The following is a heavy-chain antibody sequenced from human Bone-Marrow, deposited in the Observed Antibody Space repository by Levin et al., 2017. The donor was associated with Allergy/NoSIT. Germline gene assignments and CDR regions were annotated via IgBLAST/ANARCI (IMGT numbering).Heavy chain of an antibody. CDR2: LSGSGSSK. CDR1: GFTFSSYA. D-gene: IGHD1-14*01. Sequence: PGGSLRLSCAASGFTFSSYAMSWVRQAPGKGLEWVSTLSGSGSSKDYADSVKGRFTISRDNSKNTLYLQMNSLRAEDTAVYYCAKITGSYYYYGMDVWGQGTTVTVSS. V-gene: IGHV3-23*01. J-gene: IGHJ6*02. CDR3: AKITGSYYYYGMDV.